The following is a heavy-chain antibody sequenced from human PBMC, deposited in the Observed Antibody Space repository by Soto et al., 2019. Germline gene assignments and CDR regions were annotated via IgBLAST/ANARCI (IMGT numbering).Heavy chain of an antibody. CDR1: GGSISSYY. J-gene: IGHJ4*02. CDR3: ASSPLGYFDY. V-gene: IGHV4-59*01. D-gene: IGHD3-10*01. CDR2: IYYSGSA. Sequence: SETLSLTCTVSGGSISSYYWSWIRQPPGKGLEWIGYIYYSGSANYNPSLKSRVTISVDTSKNQFSLKLSSVTAADTAVYYCASSPLGYFDYWGQGTLVTVSS.